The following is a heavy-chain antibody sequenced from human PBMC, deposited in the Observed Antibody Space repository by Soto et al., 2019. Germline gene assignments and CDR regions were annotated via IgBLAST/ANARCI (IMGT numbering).Heavy chain of an antibody. CDR1: GVSVSDCD. CDR3: ARGPKRGSSGSRTKTTFYYYAMDV. CDR2: MWFYGSKK. D-gene: IGHD3-22*01. J-gene: IGHJ6*02. Sequence: GGSLRLSCVAPGVSVSDCDIHWVRQARGKGLEWMAVMWFYGSKKYYADSVKGRFAISRDISKNTIYLQTNSLRAEDTAVFFCARGPKRGSSGSRTKTTFYYYAMDVWGQGTTVTVSS. V-gene: IGHV3-33*01.